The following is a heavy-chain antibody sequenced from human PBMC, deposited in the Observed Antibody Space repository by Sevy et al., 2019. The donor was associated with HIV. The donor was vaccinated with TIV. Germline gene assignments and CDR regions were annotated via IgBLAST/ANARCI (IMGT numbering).Heavy chain of an antibody. CDR2: INPNSGGT. CDR1: GYTFTGYY. D-gene: IGHD2-2*01. CDR3: ARARDIGVGPAAERGVWFDP. Sequence: ASVKVSCKASGYTFTGYYMHWVRQAPGQGLEWMGWINPNSGGTNYAQKFQGRGTITRDTSISKANMGLSRLSSDDTAVYYCARARDIGVGPAAERGVWFDPWGQGTLVTVSS. V-gene: IGHV1-2*02. J-gene: IGHJ5*02.